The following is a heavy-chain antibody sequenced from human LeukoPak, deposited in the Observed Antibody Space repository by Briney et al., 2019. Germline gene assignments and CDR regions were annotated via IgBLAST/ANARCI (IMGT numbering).Heavy chain of an antibody. J-gene: IGHJ3*02. Sequence: SETLSLTCTVSGYSISSGDYYWSWIRQPPGKGLEWIGEINHSGSTNYNPSLKSRVTISVDTSKNQFSLKLSSVTAADTAVYYCARRALRYFDWLHRGDAFDIWGQGTMVTVSS. CDR2: INHSGST. D-gene: IGHD3-9*01. CDR3: ARRALRYFDWLHRGDAFDI. CDR1: GYSISSGDYY. V-gene: IGHV4-39*07.